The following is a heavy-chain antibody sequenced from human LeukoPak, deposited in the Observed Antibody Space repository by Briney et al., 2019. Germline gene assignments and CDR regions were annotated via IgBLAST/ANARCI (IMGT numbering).Heavy chain of an antibody. CDR1: GGTFSSYA. D-gene: IGHD5-24*01. Sequence: GASVKVSCKASGGTFSSYAISWVRQAPGQGLEWMGGIIPIFGTANYAQKFQGRVTITADESTSTAYMELSSLGSEDTAVYYCARGEGMATFYFDYWGQGTLVTVSS. J-gene: IGHJ4*02. CDR3: ARGEGMATFYFDY. V-gene: IGHV1-69*13. CDR2: IIPIFGTA.